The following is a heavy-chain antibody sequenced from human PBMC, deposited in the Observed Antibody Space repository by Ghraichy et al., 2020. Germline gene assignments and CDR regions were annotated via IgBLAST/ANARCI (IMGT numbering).Heavy chain of an antibody. Sequence: GGSLRLSCAASGFTFNAFSMHWVRQAPGKGLEWVALITADGSTKYYADSVKGRFTISRDNSQNSLYLQMNSLRSEDTAFYYCVKDSYCGGRTCYTYHLDFRGHGTRVPVSP. V-gene: IGHV3-43*01. CDR3: VKDSYCGGRTCYTYHLDF. J-gene: IGHJ4*01. CDR2: ITADGSTK. CDR1: GFTFNAFS. D-gene: IGHD2-15*01.